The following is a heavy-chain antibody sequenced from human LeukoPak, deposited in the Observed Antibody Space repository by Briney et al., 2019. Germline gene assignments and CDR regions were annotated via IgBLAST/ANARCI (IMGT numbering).Heavy chain of an antibody. D-gene: IGHD3-3*01. CDR2: IKSKTDGGTT. J-gene: IGHJ6*03. Sequence: GGSLRLSCAASGFTFSNAWMSWVRQAPGKGLEWVGRIKSKTDGGTTDYAAPVKGRFTISRDDSKNTLYLQMNSLKTEDTAVYYCTTDQVHYDFWSGRYYYYYMDVWGKGTTVTVSS. CDR3: TTDQVHYDFWSGRYYYYYMDV. V-gene: IGHV3-15*01. CDR1: GFTFSNAW.